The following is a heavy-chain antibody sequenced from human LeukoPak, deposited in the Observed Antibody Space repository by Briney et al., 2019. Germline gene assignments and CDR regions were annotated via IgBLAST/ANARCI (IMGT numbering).Heavy chain of an antibody. D-gene: IGHD3-3*01. CDR3: ARDRSGYANDAFDF. V-gene: IGHV3-30-3*01. CDR1: GFTFSDYA. J-gene: IGHJ3*01. CDR2: LSYGGTNK. Sequence: GGSLRLSCAASGFTFSDYAMHWVRRAPGKGLEWVAVLSYGGTNKYYADSVKGRFTIYRDNSKNTMFLQMNSLRAEDTAVYHCARDRSGYANDAFDFWGQGTMVTVSS.